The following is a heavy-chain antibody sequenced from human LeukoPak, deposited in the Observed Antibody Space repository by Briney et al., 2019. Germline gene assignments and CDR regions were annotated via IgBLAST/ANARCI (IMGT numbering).Heavy chain of an antibody. J-gene: IGHJ4*02. Sequence: SETLSLTCTVSGGSISSYYWSWIRQPPGKGLEWIGSIYYSGSTYYNPSLKSRVTISVDTSKNQFSLKLSSVTAADTAVYYCARDLRSSSWYYFDYWGQGTLVTVSS. CDR3: ARDLRSSSWYYFDY. CDR1: GGSISSYY. CDR2: IYYSGST. V-gene: IGHV4-59*12. D-gene: IGHD6-13*01.